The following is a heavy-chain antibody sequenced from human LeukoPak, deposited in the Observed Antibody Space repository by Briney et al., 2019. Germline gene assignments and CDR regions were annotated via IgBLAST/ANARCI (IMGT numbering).Heavy chain of an antibody. CDR1: GYTFTSYY. V-gene: IGHV1-46*01. CDR3: ARSGMDV. CDR2: INPNGGIT. J-gene: IGHJ6*04. Sequence: ASVKVSCKAFGYTFTSYYIHWVRQAPGQGVEWMGIINPNGGITTYAQKFQGRVTMTRDMSTSTVYMELSSLRSEDTAVYYCARSGMDVWGKGTTVTVSS.